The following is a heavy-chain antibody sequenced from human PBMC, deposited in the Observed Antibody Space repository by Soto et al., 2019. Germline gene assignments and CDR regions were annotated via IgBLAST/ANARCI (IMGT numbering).Heavy chain of an antibody. D-gene: IGHD5-18*01. CDR2: IYYSGNT. CDR3: ARDIRGYSRAFDY. V-gene: IGHV4-61*08. J-gene: IGHJ4*02. CDR1: GGSVSSGGYY. Sequence: PSETLSLTCTVSGGSVSSGGYYWTWIRQPPGKGLEWIGYIYYSGNTNYNPSLKSRVTISVDTSKNQFSLKLTSVTAADAAVYYCARDIRGYSRAFDYWGQGTLVTVS.